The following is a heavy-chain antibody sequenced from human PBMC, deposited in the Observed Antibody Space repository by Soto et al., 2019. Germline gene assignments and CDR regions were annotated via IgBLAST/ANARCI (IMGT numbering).Heavy chain of an antibody. Sequence: RALRLTCAAPGCTCSGYSMNWVRQSPGKGLEWVSYVTTTSGTKYYADSVKGRFTISRDNAKNSLYLQMNSLRDEDTAVYYCARDALLVATPFGLWGQGTPVTVSS. CDR1: GCTCSGYS. CDR2: VTTTSGTK. J-gene: IGHJ4*02. D-gene: IGHD5-12*01. V-gene: IGHV3-48*02. CDR3: ARDALLVATPFGL.